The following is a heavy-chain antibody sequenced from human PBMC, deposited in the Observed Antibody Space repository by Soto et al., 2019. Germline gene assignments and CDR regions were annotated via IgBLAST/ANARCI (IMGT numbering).Heavy chain of an antibody. Sequence: GGSLRLSCTASGFTFGDYAMSWVRQAPGKGLEWVGFIRSKAYGGATEYAASVKGRFTISRDDSKSIAYLQMNSLKTEDTAVYYCRGYYYYYGMDVWGQGTTVTVSS. CDR1: GFTFGDYA. J-gene: IGHJ6*02. CDR2: IRSKAYGGAT. V-gene: IGHV3-49*04. CDR3: RGYYYYYGMDV.